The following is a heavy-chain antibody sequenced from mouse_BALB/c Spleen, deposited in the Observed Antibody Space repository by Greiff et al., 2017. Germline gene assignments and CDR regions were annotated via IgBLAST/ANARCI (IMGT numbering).Heavy chain of an antibody. Sequence: EVMLVESGGGLVQPGGSLKLSCAASGFTFSSYGMSWVRQTPDKRLELVATINSNGGSTYYPDSVKGRFTISRDNAKNTLYLQMSSLKSKDTAMYYCARDGNYAFYAMDYWGQGTSVTVSS. D-gene: IGHD2-1*01. CDR3: ARDGNYAFYAMDY. V-gene: IGHV5-6-3*01. CDR1: GFTFSSYG. J-gene: IGHJ4*01. CDR2: INSNGGST.